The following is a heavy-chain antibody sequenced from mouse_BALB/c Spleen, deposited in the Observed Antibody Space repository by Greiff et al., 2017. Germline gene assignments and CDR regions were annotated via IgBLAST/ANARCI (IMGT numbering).Heavy chain of an antibody. CDR1: GFTFTAYY. J-gene: IGHJ2*01. D-gene: IGHD2-3*01. CDR2: IRNKANGYTT. V-gene: IGHV7-3*02. CDR3: ARDGIYDGYPLDY. Sequence: EVKLMESGGGLVQPGGSLRLSCATSGFTFTAYYMSWVRQPPGKALEWLGFIRNKANGYTTEYSASVKGRFTISRDNSQSILYLQMNTLRAEDSATYYCARDGIYDGYPLDYWGQGTTLTVSS.